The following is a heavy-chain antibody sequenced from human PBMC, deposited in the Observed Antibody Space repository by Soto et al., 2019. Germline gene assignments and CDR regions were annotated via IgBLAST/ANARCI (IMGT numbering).Heavy chain of an antibody. V-gene: IGHV4-31*03. D-gene: IGHD2-2*01. CDR1: GGSISSGGYY. CDR2: IYYSGST. Sequence: QVQLQESGPGLVKPSQTLSLTCTVSGGSISSGGYYWSWIRQHPGKGLEWIGYIYYSGSTYYNPSLKSRVTLSVDTSKNQFPLKLSSVTAADTAVYYCAAVPAAAYYYYGMDVWGQGTTVTVSS. J-gene: IGHJ6*02. CDR3: AAVPAAAYYYYGMDV.